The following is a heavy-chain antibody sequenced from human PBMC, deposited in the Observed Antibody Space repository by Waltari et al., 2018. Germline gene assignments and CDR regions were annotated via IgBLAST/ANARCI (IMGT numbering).Heavy chain of an antibody. CDR2: IYSGGST. J-gene: IGHJ6*02. V-gene: IGHV3-66*02. D-gene: IGHD6-19*01. CDR3: ARGYSSGWYPTLYYYYGMDV. Sequence: EVQLVESGGGLVQPGGSLRLSCAASGFTVSSNYMSWVRQSPGRGLEWVSVIYSGGSTYYADSVKGRFTISRDNSKNTLYLQMNSLRAEDTAVYYCARGYSSGWYPTLYYYYGMDVWGQGTTVTVSS. CDR1: GFTVSSNY.